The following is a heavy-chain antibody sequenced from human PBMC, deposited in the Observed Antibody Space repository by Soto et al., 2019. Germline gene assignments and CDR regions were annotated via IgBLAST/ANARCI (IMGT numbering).Heavy chain of an antibody. D-gene: IGHD3-10*01. CDR1: GGSFSGYY. CDR2: INDSGSS. Sequence: QVQLQRWGAGLLKPSETLSLTCAVYGGSFSGYYWSWIRQPPGKGLEWIGEINDSGSSNYNPSLKSRVTISVDTPKNQFSLKLSSVTAADTAVYYCARGLLLWFGELSRRGGYYYYMDVWGKGTMVTVSS. V-gene: IGHV4-34*01. CDR3: ARGLLLWFGELSRRGGYYYYMDV. J-gene: IGHJ6*03.